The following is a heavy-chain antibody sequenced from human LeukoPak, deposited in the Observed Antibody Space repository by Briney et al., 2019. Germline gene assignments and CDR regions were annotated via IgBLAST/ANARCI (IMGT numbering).Heavy chain of an antibody. V-gene: IGHV4-34*01. CDR1: GGSFSGYC. Sequence: SETLSLTCAVYGGSFSGYCWSWIRQPPGKGLEWIGEINHSGSTNYNPSLKSRVTISVDTSKNQFSLKLSSVTAADTAVYYCARAKYGSGRHFDYWGQGTLVTVSS. J-gene: IGHJ4*02. CDR2: INHSGST. D-gene: IGHD3-10*01. CDR3: ARAKYGSGRHFDY.